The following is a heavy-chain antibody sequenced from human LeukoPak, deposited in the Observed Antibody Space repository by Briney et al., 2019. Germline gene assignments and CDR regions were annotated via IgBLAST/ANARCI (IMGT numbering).Heavy chain of an antibody. CDR2: IDWDEDK. D-gene: IGHD3-22*01. J-gene: IGHJ4*02. V-gene: IGHV2-70*11. CDR1: GFSVSPSGMC. Sequence: SGPALVKPTQTLTLTCTFSGFSVSPSGMCVSWIRHPPEKALEWLARIDWDEDKYYSTSLKTRLAISKDTSKNQVVITMTNMDPVDTATYYCARIRIPHYYDSSGRTYYFDYWGQGTLVTVSS. CDR3: ARIRIPHYYDSSGRTYYFDY.